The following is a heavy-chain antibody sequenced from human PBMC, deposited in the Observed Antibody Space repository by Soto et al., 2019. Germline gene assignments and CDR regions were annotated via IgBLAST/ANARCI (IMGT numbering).Heavy chain of an antibody. D-gene: IGHD3-10*01. J-gene: IGHJ5*02. V-gene: IGHV6-1*01. CDR3: ARRPSLRVITMVRGAEKKLPRVNWFDP. Sequence: SQTLSLTCAISGDSVSSNSAAWNWIRQSPSRGLEWLGRAYYRSRWYNDYAVSVKSRITINPDTSKNQFSLHLNSVTPADTAVYYCARRPSLRVITMVRGAEKKLPRVNWFDPWGQGSLVTVSS. CDR1: GDSVSSNSAA. CDR2: AYYRSRWYN.